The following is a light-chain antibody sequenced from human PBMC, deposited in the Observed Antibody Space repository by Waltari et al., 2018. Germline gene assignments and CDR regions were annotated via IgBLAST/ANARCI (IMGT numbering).Light chain of an antibody. CDR2: GAS. V-gene: IGKV1-39*01. CDR3: QQSYSSPRVT. Sequence: EIQMTQSPSSLSASVGDRVIITCRASQSINTYLNWYQQKSGKAPNVLIYGASSLRSGVPSRFSGGGSGTDFTLTISRLQPDDFATYFCQQSYSSPRVTFGQGTRLEIK. CDR1: QSINTY. J-gene: IGKJ5*01.